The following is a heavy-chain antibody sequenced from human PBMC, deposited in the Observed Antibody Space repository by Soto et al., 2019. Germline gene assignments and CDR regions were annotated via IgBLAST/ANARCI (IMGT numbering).Heavy chain of an antibody. CDR3: ARDVWDGYNEYYFDY. J-gene: IGHJ4*02. V-gene: IGHV4-31*03. CDR1: GVSLSSGGYY. D-gene: IGHD3-16*01. CDR2: IYYSGST. Sequence: TSETLSLTCTVSGVSLSSGGYYWGWIRQHPGKGLEWIGYIYYSGSTYYNPSLKSRVTISVDTSKNQSSLKLSSVTAADTAVYYCARDVWDGYNEYYFDYWGQGTLVTVSS.